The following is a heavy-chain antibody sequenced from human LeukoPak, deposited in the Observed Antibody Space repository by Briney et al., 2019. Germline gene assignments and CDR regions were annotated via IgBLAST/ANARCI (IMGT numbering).Heavy chain of an antibody. CDR3: ASFRAFDI. CDR2: IYTSEST. CDR1: GGSISSGSYY. Sequence: SETLSLTCTVSGGSISSGSYYWSWLRQPAGKGLEWIARIYTSESTNYNPTLKSRVTISVDTSKNQFSLKLSSVTAADTAVYYCASFRAFDIWGQGTMVTVSS. V-gene: IGHV4-61*02. J-gene: IGHJ3*02.